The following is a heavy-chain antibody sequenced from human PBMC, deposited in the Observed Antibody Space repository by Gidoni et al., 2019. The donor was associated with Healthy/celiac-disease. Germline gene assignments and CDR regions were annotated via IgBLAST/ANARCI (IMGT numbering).Heavy chain of an antibody. J-gene: IGHJ4*02. D-gene: IGHD2-2*02. V-gene: IGHV3-33*01. CDR2: IWYDGSNK. CDR1: GFTFSSYG. Sequence: QVQLVESGGGVVQPGRSLRLSCAAPGFTFSSYGMHWVRQAPGKGLEWGAVIWYDGSNKYYADSVKGRFTISRDNSKNTLYLQMNSLRAEDTAVYYCARDLPSAATAISGTFDYWGQGTLVTVSS. CDR3: ARDLPSAATAISGTFDY.